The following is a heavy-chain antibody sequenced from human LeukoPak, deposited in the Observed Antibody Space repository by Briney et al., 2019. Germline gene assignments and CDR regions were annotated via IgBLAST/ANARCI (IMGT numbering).Heavy chain of an antibody. Sequence: PGGSLRLSCTTSGFSFRNTWMSWVRQAPGKGLEWVAVISYDGSNKYYADSVKGRFTISRDNSKNTLSLQMSSLRAEDTAVYYCARVTASRYLYDAFDIWGQGTMVTVSS. CDR2: ISYDGSNK. CDR1: GFSFRNTW. V-gene: IGHV3-30-3*01. CDR3: ARVTASRYLYDAFDI. J-gene: IGHJ3*02. D-gene: IGHD5-18*01.